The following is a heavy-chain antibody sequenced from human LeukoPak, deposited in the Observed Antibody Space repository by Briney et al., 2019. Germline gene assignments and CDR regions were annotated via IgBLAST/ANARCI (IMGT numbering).Heavy chain of an antibody. CDR3: ARALPLTTAPGDY. V-gene: IGHV3-30-3*01. J-gene: IGHJ4*02. CDR1: GFTFSSYA. Sequence: PGGSLRLSCAASGFTFSSYAMHWVRQAPGKGLEWVAVISYDGSNKYYADSVKGRFTISRDNAKNSLYLQMNSLRAEDTAVYYCARALPLTTAPGDYWGQGTLVTVSS. CDR2: ISYDGSNK. D-gene: IGHD4/OR15-4a*01.